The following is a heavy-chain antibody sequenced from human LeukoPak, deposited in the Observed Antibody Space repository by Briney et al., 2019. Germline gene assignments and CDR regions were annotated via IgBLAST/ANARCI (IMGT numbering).Heavy chain of an antibody. J-gene: IGHJ5*02. D-gene: IGHD1-26*01. Sequence: GSLRLSCAASGFTFSSYGMHWVRQAPGKGLEWVAFIRYDGSNKYYADSVKGRFTISRDNSKNTPYLQMNSLRAEDTAVYYCAKVKWELRTDWFDPWGQGTLVTVSS. V-gene: IGHV3-30*02. CDR3: AKVKWELRTDWFDP. CDR1: GFTFSSYG. CDR2: IRYDGSNK.